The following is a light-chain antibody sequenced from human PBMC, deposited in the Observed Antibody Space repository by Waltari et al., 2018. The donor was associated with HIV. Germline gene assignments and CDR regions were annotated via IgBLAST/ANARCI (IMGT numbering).Light chain of an antibody. CDR1: SSDVGDYNY. CDR3: NSYSTTYTPCV. J-gene: IGLJ1*01. Sequence: QSALTQPASVSGSPGQSITISCTGSSSDVGDYNYVSWYQQHPGKAPKLVIYDVSDRPSGVSNRFSGSKSGNTASLTISGLQTEDEADYYCNSYSTTYTPCVFGTGTRVTVL. CDR2: DVS. V-gene: IGLV2-14*01.